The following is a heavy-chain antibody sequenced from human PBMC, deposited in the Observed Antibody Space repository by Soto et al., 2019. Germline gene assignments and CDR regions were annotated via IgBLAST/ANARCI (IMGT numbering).Heavy chain of an antibody. D-gene: IGHD1-26*01. CDR3: ARGRSGTYALDY. Sequence: EVQLVETGGGLVQPGGSLRLSCAASGFSFGSYWMHWVRQAPGKGLAWASRLNSDGSTTNYADSVKGRFTISRDNAKNTVYLQMNSLRVEDTAVYYCARGRSGTYALDYWGQGSLVTVSS. J-gene: IGHJ4*02. CDR1: GFSFGSYW. CDR2: LNSDGSTT. V-gene: IGHV3-74*01.